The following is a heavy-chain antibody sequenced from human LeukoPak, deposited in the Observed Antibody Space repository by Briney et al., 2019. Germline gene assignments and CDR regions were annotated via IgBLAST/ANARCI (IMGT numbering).Heavy chain of an antibody. Sequence: PGGSLRLSCAASGFTFSSYSMNWVRQAPGKGLEWVSSISRSGSYIHYAPSVKGRFTISRDNAKRSVYLQMKSLRADDTALYYCARDPDSRGTEPPFFDHWGRGTLVTVSS. D-gene: IGHD3-22*01. V-gene: IGHV3-21*01. CDR2: ISRSGSYI. CDR3: ARDPDSRGTEPPFFDH. CDR1: GFTFSSYS. J-gene: IGHJ4*02.